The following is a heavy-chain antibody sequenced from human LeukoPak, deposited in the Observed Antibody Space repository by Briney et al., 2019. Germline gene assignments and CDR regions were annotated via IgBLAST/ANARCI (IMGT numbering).Heavy chain of an antibody. CDR2: ISGSGGST. D-gene: IGHD6-13*01. V-gene: IGHV3-23*01. J-gene: IGHJ3*02. CDR3: AKGDRKAAAATDAFDI. Sequence: PGGSLRLSCAASGFTFSSYSMSWVRQAPGKGLEWVSAISGSGGSTYYADSVKGRFTISRDNSKNTLYLQMNSLRAEETAVYYCAKGDRKAAAATDAFDIWGQGTMVTVSS. CDR1: GFTFSSYS.